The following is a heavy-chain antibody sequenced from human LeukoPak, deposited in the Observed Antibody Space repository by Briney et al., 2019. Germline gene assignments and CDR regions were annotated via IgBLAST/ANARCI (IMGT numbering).Heavy chain of an antibody. CDR3: ARALMITFGGVRAPEYYFDY. Sequence: PGGSLRLSCAASGFTFSSYAMTWVRQAPGKGLEWVSGIGGSGGSTYYADSVKGRFTISRDNSKNTLDLQMSSLRAEDTAVYYCARALMITFGGVRAPEYYFDYWGQGTLVTVSS. D-gene: IGHD3-16*01. J-gene: IGHJ4*02. CDR2: IGGSGGST. CDR1: GFTFSSYA. V-gene: IGHV3-23*01.